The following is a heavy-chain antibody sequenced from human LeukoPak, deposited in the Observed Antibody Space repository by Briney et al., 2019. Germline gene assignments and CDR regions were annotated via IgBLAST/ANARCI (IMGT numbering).Heavy chain of an antibody. Sequence: HSETLSLTCTVSGGSISSSSYYWSWIRQPPGKGLEWIGEINHSGSTNYNPSLKSRVTISVDTSKNQFSLKLSSVTAADTAVYYCARGFWSGYYRGALCYFDYWGQGTLVTVSS. CDR1: GGSISSSSYY. D-gene: IGHD3-3*01. CDR3: ARGFWSGYYRGALCYFDY. CDR2: INHSGST. J-gene: IGHJ4*02. V-gene: IGHV4-39*07.